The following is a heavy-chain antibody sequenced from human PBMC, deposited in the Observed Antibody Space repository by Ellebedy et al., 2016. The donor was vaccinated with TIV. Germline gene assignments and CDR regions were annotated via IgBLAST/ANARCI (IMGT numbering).Heavy chain of an antibody. D-gene: IGHD6-19*01. Sequence: GGSLRLSCAVSGFTFNDYDMHWVRQAPDQGLEWVAIMSYGGRGEYYADSVKGRFTVSRDDSKNTMYLQLISLRAEDTATYFCARGNRLYSGWSRSYRYFDLWGRGTLVTVSS. CDR1: GFTFNDYD. V-gene: IGHV3-30*03. CDR2: MSYGGRGE. CDR3: ARGNRLYSGWSRSYRYFDL. J-gene: IGHJ2*01.